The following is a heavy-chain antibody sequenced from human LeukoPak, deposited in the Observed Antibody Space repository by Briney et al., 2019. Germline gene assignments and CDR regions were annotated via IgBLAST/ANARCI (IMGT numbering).Heavy chain of an antibody. Sequence: ASVKVSCKASGYTVTGYYMHGVGQAPGQGLDWMGWGNPNSGGTNYAQKFRGRVTMTRDTSISTAYMELSRLRSDDTAVYYCPRPPTVTTGDYWGQGTLVTVSS. V-gene: IGHV1-2*02. J-gene: IGHJ4*02. CDR1: GYTVTGYY. CDR2: GNPNSGGT. CDR3: PRPPTVTTGDY. D-gene: IGHD4-17*01.